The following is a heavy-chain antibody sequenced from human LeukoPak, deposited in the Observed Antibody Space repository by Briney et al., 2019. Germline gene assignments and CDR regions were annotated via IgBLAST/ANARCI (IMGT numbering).Heavy chain of an antibody. Sequence: GGSLRLSCAASGFTFHDYIMQWVRQAPGRAPEWVSLISEDGGRADYADSVKGRFTISRDNSKNSLYLQMNSLRAEDTALYYCAKDITRIVVEGPFDIWGQGTMVTVSS. CDR1: GFTFHDYI. CDR2: ISEDGGRA. J-gene: IGHJ3*02. D-gene: IGHD3-22*01. CDR3: AKDITRIVVEGPFDI. V-gene: IGHV3-43*01.